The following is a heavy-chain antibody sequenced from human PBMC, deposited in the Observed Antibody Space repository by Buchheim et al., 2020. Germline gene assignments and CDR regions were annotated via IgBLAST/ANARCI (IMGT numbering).Heavy chain of an antibody. J-gene: IGHJ4*02. CDR2: INPNSGGT. CDR3: ARVPDGVDY. Sequence: QVQLVQSGAEVKKPGASVKISCKASGYTFTDYYIHWVRQAPEQGLEWMGWINPNSGGTDSAQKFQGWVTMTRDTSISAAYMELNRLRSDDTAVYFCARVPDGVDYWGQGTL. V-gene: IGHV1-2*04. CDR1: GYTFTDYY. D-gene: IGHD3-16*01.